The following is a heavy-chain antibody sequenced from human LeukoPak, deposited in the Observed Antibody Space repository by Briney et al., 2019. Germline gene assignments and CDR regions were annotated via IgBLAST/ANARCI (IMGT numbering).Heavy chain of an antibody. CDR2: ISAYNGNT. J-gene: IGHJ4*02. CDR1: GYTFTSYG. Sequence: ASVKVSCKASGYTFTSYGISWVRQAPGQGLEWMGWISAYNGNTNYAQKLQGRVTMTTDTSTSTAYMELRSLRSDDTAVYYCARGWLAETTVVTPYNYWGQGTLSPSPQ. CDR3: ARGWLAETTVVTPYNY. V-gene: IGHV1-18*01. D-gene: IGHD2-21*02.